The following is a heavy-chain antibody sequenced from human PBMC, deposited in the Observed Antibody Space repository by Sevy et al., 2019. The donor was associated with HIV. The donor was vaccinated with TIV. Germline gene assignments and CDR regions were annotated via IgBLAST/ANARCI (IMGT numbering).Heavy chain of an antibody. V-gene: IGHV3-73*01. CDR3: TGDSSSSYYFDY. CDR2: IKSKGNIYVT. CDR1: GFTFSGSA. D-gene: IGHD6-13*01. J-gene: IGHJ4*02. Sequence: GESLKISCAASGFTFSGSAMHWVRQASGKGLEWVGRIKSKGNIYVTAYAASVKGRFTISRDDSKNTSYLQMNSLKTEETALYYCTGDSSSSYYFDYWGQGTLVTVSS.